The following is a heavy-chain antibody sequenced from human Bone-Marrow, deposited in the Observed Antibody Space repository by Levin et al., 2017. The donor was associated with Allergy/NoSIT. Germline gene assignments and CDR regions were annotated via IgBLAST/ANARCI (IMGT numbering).Heavy chain of an antibody. J-gene: IGHJ4*02. CDR1: GGTFSHTYS. D-gene: IGHD2-15*01. V-gene: IGHV1-69*02. CDR2: TIPLLDVT. Sequence: PGESLKISCKASGGTFSHTYSISWVRQSPGQGLEWMGKTIPLLDVTSYAKKFEGRITITADKSAGTTTTSYLEVTSLRSEDTALYFCHFFDGGFTAAVAATRRLDFWGQGTPVTVSP. CDR3: HFFDGGFTAAVAATRRLDF.